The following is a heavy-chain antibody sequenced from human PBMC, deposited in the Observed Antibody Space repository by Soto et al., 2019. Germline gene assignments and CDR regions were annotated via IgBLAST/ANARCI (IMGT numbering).Heavy chain of an antibody. CDR1: GFTFSSYE. Sequence: EVQLVESGGGLVQPGGSLRLSCAASGFTFSSYEMNWVRQAPGKGLEWVSYISSSGSTIYYADSVKGRFTISRDNAKNSRYLQMNSLRAEDTAVYYCARSIAVAGSNPHWGQGTLVTVSS. CDR3: ARSIAVAGSNPH. V-gene: IGHV3-48*03. J-gene: IGHJ4*02. D-gene: IGHD6-19*01. CDR2: ISSSGSTI.